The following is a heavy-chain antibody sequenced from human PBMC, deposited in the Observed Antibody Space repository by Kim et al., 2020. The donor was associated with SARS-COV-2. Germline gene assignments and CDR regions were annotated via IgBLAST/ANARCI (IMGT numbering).Heavy chain of an antibody. CDR3: ARDYFSGTHDYAFDI. CDR1: GYTFTGYY. D-gene: IGHD3-16*01. Sequence: ASVKVSCKASGYTFTGYYMHWVRQAPGQGLEWMGRINPNSGGTNYAQKFQGRVTMTRDTSISTAYMELSRLRSDDTAVYYCARDYFSGTHDYAFDIWGQGTMVTVSS. CDR2: INPNSGGT. J-gene: IGHJ3*02. V-gene: IGHV1-2*06.